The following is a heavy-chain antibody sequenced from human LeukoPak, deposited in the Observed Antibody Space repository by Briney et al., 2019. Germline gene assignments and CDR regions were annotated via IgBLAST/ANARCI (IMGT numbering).Heavy chain of an antibody. CDR1: GFTFSSYA. V-gene: IGHV3-23*01. J-gene: IGHJ4*02. D-gene: IGHD3-22*01. Sequence: GGSLRLSCAASGFTFSSYAMSWVRQAPGKGLEWVSAISGSGGSTYYADSVKGRFTISRDNSKNTLYLQMNSLRAEDTAVYYCAKDMSCYDRRGGFDYWGQGTLVTVSS. CDR2: ISGSGGST. CDR3: AKDMSCYDRRGGFDY.